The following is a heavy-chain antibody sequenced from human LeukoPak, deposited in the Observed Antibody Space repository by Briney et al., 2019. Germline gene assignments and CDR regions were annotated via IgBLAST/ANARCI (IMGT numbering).Heavy chain of an antibody. CDR2: INPNSGGT. CDR3: ARASDILAAAGKYYFDY. Sequence: ASVKVSCKASGYTFTGYYMHWVRQAPGQGLKWMGRINPNSGGTNYAQKFQGRVTMTRDTSISTAYMELSRLRSDDTAVYYCARASDILAAAGKYYFDYWGQGTLVTVSS. D-gene: IGHD6-13*01. V-gene: IGHV1-2*06. CDR1: GYTFTGYY. J-gene: IGHJ4*02.